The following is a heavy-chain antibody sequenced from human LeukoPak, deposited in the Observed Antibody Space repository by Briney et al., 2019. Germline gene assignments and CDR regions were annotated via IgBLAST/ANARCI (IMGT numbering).Heavy chain of an antibody. D-gene: IGHD3-22*01. CDR1: GGSFSGYY. CDR2: INHSGST. J-gene: IGHJ3*02. Sequence: SETLSLTCAVYGGSFSGYYWSWIRQPPGKGLEWIGEINHSGSTNYNPSLKSRVTITVDTSKNQFSLKLSSVTAADTAVYYCARDLTYYYDSSQDAFDIWGQGTMVTVSS. V-gene: IGHV4-34*01. CDR3: ARDLTYYYDSSQDAFDI.